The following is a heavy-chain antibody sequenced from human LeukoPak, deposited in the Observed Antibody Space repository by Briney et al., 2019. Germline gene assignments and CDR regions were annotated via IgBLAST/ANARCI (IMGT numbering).Heavy chain of an antibody. CDR2: IIPILGIA. D-gene: IGHD3-22*01. J-gene: IGHJ4*02. CDR3: ATVEGGPTPTYYYDSSGLSY. Sequence: GASVKVSCKASGGTFSSYAISWVRQAPGQGLEWMGRIIPILGIANYAQKFQGRVTMTEDTSTDTAYMELSSLRSEDTAVYYCATVEGGPTPTYYYDSSGLSYWGQGTLVTVSS. V-gene: IGHV1-69*04. CDR1: GGTFSSYA.